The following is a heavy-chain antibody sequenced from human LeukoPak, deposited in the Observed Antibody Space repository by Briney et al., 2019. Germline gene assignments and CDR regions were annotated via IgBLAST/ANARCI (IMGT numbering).Heavy chain of an antibody. CDR1: GFTFSNYV. D-gene: IGHD3-22*01. V-gene: IGHV3-30*04. J-gene: IGHJ4*02. Sequence: GRSLRLSCVVSGFTFSNYVMHWVRQAPGKGLEWVAVMSYDGSNSYYADSVKGRFTISRDNSKNTLYLQMNSLRAEDTAVYYCASANGVYDSLDYWGQGTLVTVSS. CDR2: MSYDGSNS. CDR3: ASANGVYDSLDY.